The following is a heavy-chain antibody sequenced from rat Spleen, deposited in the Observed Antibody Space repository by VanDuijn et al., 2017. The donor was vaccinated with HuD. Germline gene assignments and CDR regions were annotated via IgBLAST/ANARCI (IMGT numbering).Heavy chain of an antibody. D-gene: IGHD1-12*02. J-gene: IGHJ1*01. V-gene: IGHV5-25*01. Sequence: EVQLVESGGGLVRPGGSLKLSCSVSGFTFSNFDMAWVRQAPTKGLEWVASISPSGGSTYYRDSVKGRFTVSRDNAKSTLYLQMDSLRSEDTATYYCARHGGDGSYYYWYFDFWGPGTMVTVSS. CDR2: ISPSGGST. CDR1: GFTFSNFD. CDR3: ARHGGDGSYYYWYFDF.